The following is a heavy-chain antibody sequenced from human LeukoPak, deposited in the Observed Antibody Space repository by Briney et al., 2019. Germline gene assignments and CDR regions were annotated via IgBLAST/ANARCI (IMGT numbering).Heavy chain of an antibody. J-gene: IGHJ4*02. D-gene: IGHD6-19*01. V-gene: IGHV6-1*01. CDR3: ARDFGRGVYSSGRNPLIFDY. CDR2: TYYRSKWYN. Sequence: SQTLSLTCAISGDSVSSNSAAWNWIRQSPSRGLEWLGRTYYRSKWYNDYAVSVKSRIAINPDTSKNQFSLQLNSVTPEDTAVYYCARDFGRGVYSSGRNPLIFDYWGQGTLVTVSS. CDR1: GDSVSSNSAA.